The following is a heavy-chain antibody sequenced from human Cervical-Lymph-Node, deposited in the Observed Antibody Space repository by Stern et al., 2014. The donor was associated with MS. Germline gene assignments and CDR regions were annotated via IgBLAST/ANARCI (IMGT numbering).Heavy chain of an antibody. J-gene: IGHJ4*02. CDR3: ASGRLGY. V-gene: IGHV1-46*01. Sequence: QLVQSGAEVKKPGTSVKISCKAPGYTFTNYYIHWMRQAPGQGPEWMGMINPSGDSTTYAQKFQGRVTMTRDTSTITVYMELSRLRSEDAAVYYCASGRLGYWGQGTQVTVSS. CDR2: INPSGDST. CDR1: GYTFTNYY.